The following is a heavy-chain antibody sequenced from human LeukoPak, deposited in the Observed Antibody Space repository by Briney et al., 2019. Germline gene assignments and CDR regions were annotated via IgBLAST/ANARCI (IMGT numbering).Heavy chain of an antibody. CDR3: VTSTGYFNTWGAFDI. V-gene: IGHV1-2*02. CDR2: ISLGSRGT. Sequence: ASVKVSCKASGGTFSSYAISWVRQAPGQGLEWMAWISLGSRGTNYAQKFQGRVTMTRDTSISTAYMELSSLRSDDTAVYYCVTSTGYFNTWGAFDIWGQGTTVTVSS. J-gene: IGHJ3*02. D-gene: IGHD2-15*01. CDR1: GGTFSSYA.